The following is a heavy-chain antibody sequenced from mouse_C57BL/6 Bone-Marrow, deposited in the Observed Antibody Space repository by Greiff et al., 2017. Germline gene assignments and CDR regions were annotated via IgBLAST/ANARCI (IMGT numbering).Heavy chain of an antibody. CDR1: GYTFTSYW. CDR3: AREGDSSSYYFCY. CDR2: IDPSDSET. J-gene: IGHJ2*01. D-gene: IGHD3-2*02. V-gene: IGHV1-52*01. Sequence: QVQLQQPGAELVRPGSSVKLSCKASGYTFTSYWMHWVKQRPIQGLEWIGNIDPSDSETHYNQKFKDKATLTVDKSSSTAYMQLSSLTSEDSAVYYVAREGDSSSYYFCYWGQGTTLTVSS.